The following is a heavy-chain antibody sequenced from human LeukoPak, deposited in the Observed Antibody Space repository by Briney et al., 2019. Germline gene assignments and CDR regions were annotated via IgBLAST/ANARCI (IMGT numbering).Heavy chain of an antibody. V-gene: IGHV4-39*02. CDR2: IYHSGST. D-gene: IGHD4-17*01. Sequence: PSETLSLTCTVSGGSISSSFFYWGWIRQPPGKGLEWIGSIYHSGSTYYKSSLKSRVTISVDTSKNQFSLKLSSVTAADTAVYYCAREGLYGDYVWSLDYWGQGTLVTVSS. CDR3: AREGLYGDYVWSLDY. CDR1: GGSISSSFFY. J-gene: IGHJ4*02.